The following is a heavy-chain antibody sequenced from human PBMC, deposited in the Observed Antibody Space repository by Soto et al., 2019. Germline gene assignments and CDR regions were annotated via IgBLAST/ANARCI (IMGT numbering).Heavy chain of an antibody. CDR1: GYTFTGYY. CDR2: INPNSGGT. Sequence: ASVKVSFKASGYTFTGYYMHWVRQAPGQGLEWMGWINPNSGGTNYAQKFQGRVTMTRDTSISTAYMELSRLRSDDTAVYYCASSNPYYYDSSGYYYDALAFDIWGQGTMVTVSS. CDR3: ASSNPYYYDSSGYYYDALAFDI. V-gene: IGHV1-2*02. J-gene: IGHJ3*02. D-gene: IGHD3-22*01.